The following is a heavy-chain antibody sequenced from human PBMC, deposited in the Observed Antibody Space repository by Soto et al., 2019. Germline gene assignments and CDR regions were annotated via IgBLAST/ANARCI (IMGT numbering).Heavy chain of an antibody. Sequence: PSETLSLTCAVYGGSFSGYYWSWIRQPPGKGLEWIGEINHSGSTNYNPSLKSRVTISVDTSKNQFSLKLSSVTAADTAVYYCATRRVQAATRNNWLDPWGQGTLVTVYS. CDR1: GGSFSGYY. V-gene: IGHV4-34*01. CDR3: ATRRVQAATRNNWLDP. CDR2: INHSGST. D-gene: IGHD2-2*01. J-gene: IGHJ5*02.